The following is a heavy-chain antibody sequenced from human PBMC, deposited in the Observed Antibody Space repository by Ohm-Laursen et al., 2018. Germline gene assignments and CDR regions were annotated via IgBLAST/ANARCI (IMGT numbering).Heavy chain of an antibody. Sequence: SETLSLTCTVSGASISNYYWSWIRQPAGKGLEWIGYIYSSGSTKYNPSIRSRVTMSADTSKNQFSLRLTSVTAADTAVYFCARGGGYDANSGSTYYYGLDVWGQGTTVTVSS. D-gene: IGHD5-12*01. J-gene: IGHJ6*02. CDR1: GASISNYY. CDR2: IYSSGST. V-gene: IGHV4-4*07. CDR3: ARGGGYDANSGSTYYYGLDV.